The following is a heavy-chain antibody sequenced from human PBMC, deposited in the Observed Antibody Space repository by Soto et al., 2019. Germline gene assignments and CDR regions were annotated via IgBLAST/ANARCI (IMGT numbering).Heavy chain of an antibody. V-gene: IGHV1-18*01. Sequence: QVQLVQSGAEVKKPGASVKVSCKASGYTFTSYGISWVRQAPGQGLEWMGWISAYNGNTNYAQELQGRVTMTTDTSTSTAYMELRSLRSDDTAVYYCARDREYYGSGAYYGMDVWGQGTTVTVSS. CDR2: ISAYNGNT. CDR3: ARDREYYGSGAYYGMDV. D-gene: IGHD3-10*01. CDR1: GYTFTSYG. J-gene: IGHJ6*02.